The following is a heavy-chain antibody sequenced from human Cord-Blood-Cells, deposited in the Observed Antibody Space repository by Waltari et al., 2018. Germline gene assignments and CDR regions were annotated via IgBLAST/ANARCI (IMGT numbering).Heavy chain of an antibody. J-gene: IGHJ4*02. D-gene: IGHD6-13*01. V-gene: IGHV4-34*01. Sequence: QVQLQQWGAGLLKPSETLSLTCAVYGGSFSGYYWSWIHQPPGKGLGLIGELKYSGSTNYNPSLKSRVTISVDTSKSQFSLKLSSVTAADTAVYYCARGRIAPDYWGQGTLVTVSS. CDR2: LKYSGST. CDR3: ARGRIAPDY. CDR1: GGSFSGYY.